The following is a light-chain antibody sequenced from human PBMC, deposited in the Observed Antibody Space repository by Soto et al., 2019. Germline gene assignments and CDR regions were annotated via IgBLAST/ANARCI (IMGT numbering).Light chain of an antibody. CDR2: NTF. Sequence: EIVLTQSPGTLSLSPWDRATLSCRASQSFSTSYLAWYQHKPGQAPRLLIYNTFTRATGIPDRFSGSGSGTDFTLTISRLEPEDFAVYYCQQYGGSPFTFGPGTKVDIK. V-gene: IGKV3-20*01. CDR3: QQYGGSPFT. J-gene: IGKJ3*01. CDR1: QSFSTSY.